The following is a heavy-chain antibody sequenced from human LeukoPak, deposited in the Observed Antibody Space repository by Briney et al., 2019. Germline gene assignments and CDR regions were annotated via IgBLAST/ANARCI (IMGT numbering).Heavy chain of an antibody. CDR1: GFTVSSSY. CDR3: AKDIRVWGSYRYPCLDY. CDR2: ISYDGDNK. J-gene: IGHJ4*02. Sequence: GGSLRLSCAASGFTVSSSYMIWVRQAPGKGLEWVAVISYDGDNKYYADSVNGRFTISRDNSKNTLSLQMDSLRAEDTAVYYCAKDIRVWGSYRYPCLDYWGQGTLVTVSA. V-gene: IGHV3-30*18. D-gene: IGHD3-16*02.